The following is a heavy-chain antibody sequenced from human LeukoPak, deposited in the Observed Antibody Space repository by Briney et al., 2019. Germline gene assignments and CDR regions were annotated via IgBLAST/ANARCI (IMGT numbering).Heavy chain of an antibody. Sequence: GGSLRLFCAASGFTFSSYWMSWVPQAPGKGLEWVANIKQDGSEKYYVDSVKGRFTISRDNAKNSLYLQMNSLRAEDTAVYYCARDLAAYDAFDIWGQGTMVTVSS. CDR2: IKQDGSEK. V-gene: IGHV3-7*03. CDR3: ARDLAAYDAFDI. J-gene: IGHJ3*02. D-gene: IGHD2-15*01. CDR1: GFTFSSYW.